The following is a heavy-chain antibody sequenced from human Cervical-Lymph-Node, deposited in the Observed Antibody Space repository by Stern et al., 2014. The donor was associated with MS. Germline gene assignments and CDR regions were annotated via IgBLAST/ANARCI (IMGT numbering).Heavy chain of an antibody. CDR1: GFNFSSYW. D-gene: IGHD3-16*01. Sequence: EDQLVEPGGGLVQPGGSLRLSCAASGFNFSSYWMHWVRQFPEKGLFWVSQINRDGSDTSYADSVKCRFSISRDNIRNMLYLRMTSLRAEDTAVYYCARGVGDYWGQGARVTVSS. V-gene: IGHV3-74*02. CDR3: ARGVGDY. CDR2: INRDGSDT. J-gene: IGHJ4*02.